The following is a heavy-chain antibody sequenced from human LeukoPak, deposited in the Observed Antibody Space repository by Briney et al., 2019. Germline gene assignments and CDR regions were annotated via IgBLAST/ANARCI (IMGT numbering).Heavy chain of an antibody. V-gene: IGHV3-7*04. CDR2: MKADGSEK. D-gene: IGHD3-10*01. CDR3: ARGRHYGSGTHYMEFYSDS. Sequence: GGSLRLSCAASGFTFSGYWMNWVRQAPGKGLEWVANMKADGSEKYYVDSVKGRFTISRDNAKNSLYLQMNSLRAEDTAVYYCARGRHYGSGTHYMEFYSDSWGQGTLVTVSS. J-gene: IGHJ4*02. CDR1: GFTFSGYW.